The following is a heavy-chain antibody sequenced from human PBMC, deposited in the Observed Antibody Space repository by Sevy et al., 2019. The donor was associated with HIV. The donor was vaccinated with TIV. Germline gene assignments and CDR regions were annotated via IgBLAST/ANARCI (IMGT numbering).Heavy chain of an antibody. Sequence: ASVKGSCKASGYTFTFYDINWVRQATGQGLEWVGWMNPNSGNTGYAQKFQGRVTMTRNTSISTAYMELSSLRSEDTAVFYCARGASLYSSSIIEYDYWGQGTLVTVSS. D-gene: IGHD6-6*01. J-gene: IGHJ4*02. CDR1: GYTFTFYD. V-gene: IGHV1-8*01. CDR2: MNPNSGNT. CDR3: ARGASLYSSSIIEYDY.